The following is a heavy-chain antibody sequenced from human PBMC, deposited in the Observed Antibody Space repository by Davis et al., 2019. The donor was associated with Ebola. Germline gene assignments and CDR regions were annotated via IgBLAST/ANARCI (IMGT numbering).Heavy chain of an antibody. D-gene: IGHD2-8*01. CDR3: ASLGGVIDY. CDR2: ISGSDGDT. J-gene: IGHJ4*02. Sequence: PGGSLRLSCVASGFTFSSYAMSWVRQAPGKGLEWVSAISGSDGDTYYADAVKGRFTISRDNSKNTLYLQMNSLRADDTAVYYCASLGGVIDYWGQGTLVTVST. CDR1: GFTFSSYA. V-gene: IGHV3-23*01.